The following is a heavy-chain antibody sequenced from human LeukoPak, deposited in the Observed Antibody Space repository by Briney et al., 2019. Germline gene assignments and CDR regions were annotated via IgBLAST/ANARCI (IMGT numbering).Heavy chain of an antibody. Sequence: ASVKVSCKASGYTFTGYYMHLVRQAPGQGLEWMGRINPNSGGTNYAQKFQGRVTMTRDTSISTAYMELSRLRSDDTAVYYCAVRSGSYPGDAFGIWGQGTMVTVSS. CDR2: INPNSGGT. J-gene: IGHJ3*02. CDR3: AVRSGSYPGDAFGI. V-gene: IGHV1-2*06. D-gene: IGHD1-26*01. CDR1: GYTFTGYY.